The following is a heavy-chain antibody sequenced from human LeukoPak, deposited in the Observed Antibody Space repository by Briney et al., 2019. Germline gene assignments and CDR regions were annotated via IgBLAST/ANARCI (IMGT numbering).Heavy chain of an antibody. CDR3: ARPTIAAAGNFEY. CDR1: GFTFNNYG. Sequence: GGSLRLSCAASGFTFNNYGMNWVRQAPGKGLEWVSTISGPGGNTDYADSVKGRFTISRDNAKNSLYLQVNSLRAEDTAVYYCARPTIAAAGNFEYWGQGTLVTVSS. CDR2: ISGPGGNT. J-gene: IGHJ4*02. D-gene: IGHD6-13*01. V-gene: IGHV3-23*01.